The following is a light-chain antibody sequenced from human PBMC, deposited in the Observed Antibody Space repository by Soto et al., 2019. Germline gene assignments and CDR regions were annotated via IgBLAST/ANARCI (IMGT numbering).Light chain of an antibody. Sequence: EVVMTQSPATVSVSPGEGVTLSCRASQTISNDLAWYQQKPGQAPRLLIYGASTRATGVPARFSGGGSGTEFTLTISSLQSEEWAFYYCQQNNKWPPVTFGGGTKVDIK. CDR1: QTISND. J-gene: IGKJ4*01. V-gene: IGKV3-15*01. CDR2: GAS. CDR3: QQNNKWPPVT.